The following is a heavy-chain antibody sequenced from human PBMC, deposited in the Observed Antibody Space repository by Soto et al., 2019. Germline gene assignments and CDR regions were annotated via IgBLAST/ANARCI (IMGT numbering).Heavy chain of an antibody. V-gene: IGHV4-4*02. CDR2: IYHSGST. CDR1: SGSISSSNW. D-gene: IGHD1-1*01. J-gene: IGHJ4*02. CDR3: ARSVSKLAPTDY. Sequence: SETLSLTCAVSSGSISSSNWWSWVRQPPGKGLEWIGEIYHSGSTNYNPSLKSRVTISVDKSKNQFSLKLSSVTAADMAVYYCARSVSKLAPTDYWGQGTLVTVSS.